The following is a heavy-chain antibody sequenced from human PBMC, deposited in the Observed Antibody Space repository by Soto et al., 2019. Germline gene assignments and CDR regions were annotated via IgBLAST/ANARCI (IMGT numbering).Heavy chain of an antibody. J-gene: IGHJ5*02. D-gene: IGHD3-10*01. CDR2: IYSGGST. Sequence: EVQLVESGGGLVQPGGSLRLSCAASGFTVSSNYMSWVRQAPGKGLEWVSVIYSGGSTYYADSVKGRFTISRDNSKHTLYLQMNSLRGEDTAVYYCARELTMVRGVMFDPWLQGTLVTVSS. CDR1: GFTVSSNY. CDR3: ARELTMVRGVMFDP. V-gene: IGHV3-66*01.